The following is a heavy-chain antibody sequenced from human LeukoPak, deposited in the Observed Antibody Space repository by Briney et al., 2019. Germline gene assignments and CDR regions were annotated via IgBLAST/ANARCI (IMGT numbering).Heavy chain of an antibody. CDR2: IKGDGIST. J-gene: IGHJ4*02. CDR1: GFDFSSNW. Sequence: GGSLRLSCAASGFDFSSNWMHWVRHAPGQGLVWVSRIKGDGISTNYADPVKGRFTISRDIAKNTLYLQMNSLRAEDTGVYYCAKDHYWRIDYWGRGTLVTVSS. V-gene: IGHV3-74*01. CDR3: AKDHYWRIDY. D-gene: IGHD2-15*01.